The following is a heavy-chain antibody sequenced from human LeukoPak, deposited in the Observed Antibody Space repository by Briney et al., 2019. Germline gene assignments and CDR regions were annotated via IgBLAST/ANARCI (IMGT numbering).Heavy chain of an antibody. V-gene: IGHV1-69*04. CDR3: AREDDILTGYIPPGIPRVGFDP. D-gene: IGHD3-9*01. Sequence: ASVKVSCKASGGTFSSYAISWVRQAPGQGLEWMGRIIPILGIANYAQKFQGRVTITADKSTSTAYMELSSLRSEDTAVYYCAREDDILTGYIPPGIPRVGFDPWGQGTLVTVSS. CDR2: IIPILGIA. J-gene: IGHJ5*02. CDR1: GGTFSSYA.